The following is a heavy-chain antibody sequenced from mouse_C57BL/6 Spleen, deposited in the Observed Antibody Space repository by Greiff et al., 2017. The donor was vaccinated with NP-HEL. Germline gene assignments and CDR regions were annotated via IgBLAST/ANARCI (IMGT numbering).Heavy chain of an antibody. CDR3: AREWGTWDG. CDR1: GYTFTSYW. D-gene: IGHD4-1*01. V-gene: IGHV1-59*01. CDR2: IDPSDSYT. J-gene: IGHJ2*01. Sequence: QVHVKQPGAELVRPGTSVKLSCKASGYTFTSYWMHWVKQRPGQGLEWIGVIDPSDSYTNYNQKFKGKATLTVDTSSSTAYMQLSSLTSEDSAVYYCAREWGTWDGWGQGTTLTVSS.